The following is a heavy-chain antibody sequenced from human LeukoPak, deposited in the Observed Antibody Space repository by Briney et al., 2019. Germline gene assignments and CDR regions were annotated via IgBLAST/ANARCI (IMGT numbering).Heavy chain of an antibody. J-gene: IGHJ5*02. Sequence: ASVKVSCKASGYTFTGYYMHWVRQAPGQGLEWMGRINPNSGGTNYAQKFQGRVTMTRDTSISTAYMELSRPRSDDTAVYYCARVKCTNGVCRNWFDPWGQGTLVTVSS. CDR3: ARVKCTNGVCRNWFDP. D-gene: IGHD2-8*01. CDR1: GYTFTGYY. V-gene: IGHV1-2*06. CDR2: INPNSGGT.